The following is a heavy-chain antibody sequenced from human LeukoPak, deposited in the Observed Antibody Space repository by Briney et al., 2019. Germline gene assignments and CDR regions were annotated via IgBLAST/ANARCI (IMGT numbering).Heavy chain of an antibody. CDR2: INWNGGST. J-gene: IGHJ6*03. CDR3: TSTNSDYGDYYYYYMDV. V-gene: IGHV3-20*04. D-gene: IGHD4-17*01. Sequence: GGSLRLSCAASGFTFDDYGMSWVRQAPGKGLEWVSGINWNGGSTGYADSVKGRFTISRDNAKNSLYLQMNSLKTEDTAVYYCTSTNSDYGDYYYYYMDVWGKGTTVTISS. CDR1: GFTFDDYG.